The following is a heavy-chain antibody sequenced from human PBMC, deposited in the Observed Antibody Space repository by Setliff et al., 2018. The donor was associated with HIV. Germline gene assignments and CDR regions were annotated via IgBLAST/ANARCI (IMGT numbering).Heavy chain of an antibody. CDR3: IRRRRAPGAADLESY. CDR2: IRPADSDT. V-gene: IGHV5-51*01. J-gene: IGHJ4*02. Sequence: GESLKISCKTSGYDFTTNWVGWVRQMPGKGLEWMGIIRPADSDTRYSPSLEGQVTISADRSINTAFLQWSSLEASDTAMYYCIRRRRAPGAADLESYWGQGTLVTVSS. CDR1: GYDFTTNW. D-gene: IGHD7-27*01.